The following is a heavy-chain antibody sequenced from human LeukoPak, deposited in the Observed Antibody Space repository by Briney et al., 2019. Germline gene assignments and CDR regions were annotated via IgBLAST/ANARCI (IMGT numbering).Heavy chain of an antibody. CDR3: ARDPSSSSSVGGYLDY. Sequence: GRSLRLSCAASGFTFSSYAMHWVRQAPGKGLEWVAVISYDGSNKYYADSVKGRFTISRDNSKNTVYLQMNSLRAEDTAVYYCARDPSSSSSVGGYLDYWGQGTLVTVSS. J-gene: IGHJ4*02. CDR1: GFTFSSYA. D-gene: IGHD6-6*01. CDR2: ISYDGSNK. V-gene: IGHV3-30-3*01.